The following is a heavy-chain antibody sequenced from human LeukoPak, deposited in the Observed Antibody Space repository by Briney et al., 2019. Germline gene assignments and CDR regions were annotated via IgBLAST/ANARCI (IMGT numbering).Heavy chain of an antibody. CDR3: ARLYSGSYIY. CDR2: INHSGST. Sequence: KPSGTLSLTCAVYGGSFSGYYWSWIRQPPGKGLEWIGEINHSGSTNYNPSLKSRVTISVDTSKNQFSLKLSSVTAADTAVYYCARLYSGSYIYWGQGTLVTVSS. V-gene: IGHV4-34*01. D-gene: IGHD1-26*01. CDR1: GGSFSGYY. J-gene: IGHJ4*02.